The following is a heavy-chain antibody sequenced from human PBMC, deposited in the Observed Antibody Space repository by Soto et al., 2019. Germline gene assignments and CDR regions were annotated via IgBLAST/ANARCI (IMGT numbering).Heavy chain of an antibody. D-gene: IGHD3-3*01. CDR2: INSDGSST. CDR3: ARVKPGPFGVVINYGMDV. CDR1: GFTFSSYW. V-gene: IGHV3-74*01. J-gene: IGHJ6*02. Sequence: GGSLRLSCAASGFTFSSYWMHWVRQAPGKGLVWVSRINSDGSSTSYADSVKGRFTISRDNAKNTLYLQMNSLRAEDTAVYYCARVKPGPFGVVINYGMDVWGQGTTVTVSS.